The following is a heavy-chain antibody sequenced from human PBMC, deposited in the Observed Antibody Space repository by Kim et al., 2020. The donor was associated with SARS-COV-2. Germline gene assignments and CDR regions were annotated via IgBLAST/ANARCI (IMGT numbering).Heavy chain of an antibody. J-gene: IGHJ3*02. CDR1: GYSFTSYW. V-gene: IGHV5-51*01. CDR2: IYPGDSDT. CDR3: ARHPRRITMVQGVIQKPDAFDI. Sequence: GESLKISCKGSGYSFTSYWIGWVRQMPGKGLEWMGIIYPGDSDTRYSPSFQGQVTISADESISTAYLQWSSLKASDTAMYYCARHPRRITMVQGVIQKPDAFDIWGQGTMVTVSS. D-gene: IGHD3-10*01.